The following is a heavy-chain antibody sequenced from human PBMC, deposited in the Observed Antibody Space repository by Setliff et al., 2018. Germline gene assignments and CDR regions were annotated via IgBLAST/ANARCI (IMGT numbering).Heavy chain of an antibody. CDR1: GDTSTTYA. D-gene: IGHD3-10*01. CDR3: AKNGFGVVALGVNNWFDP. V-gene: IGHV1-3*01. J-gene: IGHJ5*02. CDR2: INAGNGNI. Sequence: ASVKVSCKASGDTSTTYAIHWVRQAPGQGLEWMGWINAGNGNIRYSQNFQGRVTITRDTSASTAYMELSSLRAEDTAVYYCAKNGFGVVALGVNNWFDPWGQGTLVTVSS.